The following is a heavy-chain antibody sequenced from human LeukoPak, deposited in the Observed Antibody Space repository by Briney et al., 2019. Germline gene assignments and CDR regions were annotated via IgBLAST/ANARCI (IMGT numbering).Heavy chain of an antibody. CDR2: IWYDGSNK. CDR1: GFTFSSYW. J-gene: IGHJ4*02. D-gene: IGHD3-22*01. Sequence: GGSLRLSCAASGFTFSSYWMNWVRQAPGKGLEWVAVIWYDGSNKYYADSVKGRFTISRDNSKNTLYLQMNSLRAEDTAVYYCASGKYYYDSSGYYSAPFDYWGQGTLVTVSS. V-gene: IGHV3-33*08. CDR3: ASGKYYYDSSGYYSAPFDY.